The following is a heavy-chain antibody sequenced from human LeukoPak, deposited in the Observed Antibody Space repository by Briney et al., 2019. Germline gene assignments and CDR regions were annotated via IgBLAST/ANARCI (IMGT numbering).Heavy chain of an antibody. J-gene: IGHJ4*02. CDR1: GYTFTGYY. CDR3: ARSPHRSIWYGWEG. D-gene: IGHD6-19*01. Sequence: ASVKVSCKASGYTFTGYYMHWVRQAPGQGLEWMGWINPNSGGTNYAQKFQGRVAMTRDTSISTAYMELSRLRSDDTAVYYCARSPHRSIWYGWEGWGQGTLVTVSS. V-gene: IGHV1-2*02. CDR2: INPNSGGT.